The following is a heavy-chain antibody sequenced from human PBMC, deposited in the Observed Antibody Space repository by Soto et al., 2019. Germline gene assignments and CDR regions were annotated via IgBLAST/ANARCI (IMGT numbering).Heavy chain of an antibody. V-gene: IGHV1-69*01. CDR1: GGSFSTYG. D-gene: IGHD4-17*01. CDR2: FIHVFTTA. Sequence: QVQLVQSGAEVKKPGSSVKVSCKASGGSFSTYGISWVRQAPGQGLEWMGGFIHVFTTAKYAQKFQGRVSITADESTYTAYMELRSLRSEDTAVYFCARDGVDVSRTTVRHGALDIWGQGTVVTVSS. J-gene: IGHJ3*02. CDR3: ARDGVDVSRTTVRHGALDI.